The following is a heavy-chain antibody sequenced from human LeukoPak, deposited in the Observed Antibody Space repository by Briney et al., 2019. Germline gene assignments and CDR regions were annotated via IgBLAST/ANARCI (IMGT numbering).Heavy chain of an antibody. D-gene: IGHD2-15*01. Sequence: PGGSLRLSCVVSGFTFSSHSVHWVRQAPGKGLEWVLSITTSNYIFYADSVKGRFTISRDNAKNSLYLQMNGLRAEDTAVYYCVREQARGGSFDYWGQGTLVTVSS. CDR2: ITTSNYI. J-gene: IGHJ4*02. V-gene: IGHV3-21*01. CDR3: VREQARGGSFDY. CDR1: GFTFSSHS.